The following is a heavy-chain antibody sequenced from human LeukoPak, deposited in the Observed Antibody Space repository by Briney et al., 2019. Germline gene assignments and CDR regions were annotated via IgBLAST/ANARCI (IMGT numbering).Heavy chain of an antibody. CDR1: GGSISSYY. CDR2: IYTSGST. Sequence: SETLSLTCTVSGGSISSYYWSWIRQPAGKGREWIGRIYTSGSTNYNPSLKSRVTMPVDTSKNQFSLKLSSVIAADTAVYYCARDGINDILTGYSYYYGMDVWGQGTTVTVSS. CDR3: ARDGINDILTGYSYYYGMDV. V-gene: IGHV4-4*07. J-gene: IGHJ6*02. D-gene: IGHD3-9*01.